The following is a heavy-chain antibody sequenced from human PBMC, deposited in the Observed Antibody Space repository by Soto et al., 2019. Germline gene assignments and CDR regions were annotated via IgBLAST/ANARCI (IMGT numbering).Heavy chain of an antibody. Sequence: SETLSLTCTVSGGSISSYYWSWIRQPPGKGLEWIGYIYYSGSTNYNPSLKSRVTISVDTSKNQFSLKLSSVTAADTAVYYCARLVAAAGPFLYWGQGTLVTVSP. CDR2: IYYSGST. CDR1: GGSISSYY. CDR3: ARLVAAAGPFLY. J-gene: IGHJ4*02. D-gene: IGHD6-13*01. V-gene: IGHV4-59*08.